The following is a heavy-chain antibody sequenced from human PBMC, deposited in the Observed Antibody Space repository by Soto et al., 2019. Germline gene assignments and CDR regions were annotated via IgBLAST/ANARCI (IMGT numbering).Heavy chain of an antibody. D-gene: IGHD1-20*01. V-gene: IGHV5-51*01. CDR3: ARPGIISFGHGPPYAFDI. CDR2: IYPGGSDT. CDR1: GYSFTSYW. Sequence: GESLRLSCVGSGYSFTSYWIGWVRQMPGKGLEWMGGIYPGGSDTRYGPSFQGQVTISADKSNSTAYLQWSSLKAADTAMYYCARPGIISFGHGPPYAFDIWGQG. J-gene: IGHJ3*02.